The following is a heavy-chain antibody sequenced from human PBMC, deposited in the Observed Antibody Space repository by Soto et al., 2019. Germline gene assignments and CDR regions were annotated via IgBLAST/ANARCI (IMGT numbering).Heavy chain of an antibody. CDR2: ISSTTNYI. CDR3: ARESEDLTSNFDY. Sequence: GGSRRRSWAASGFTFTSYSMNWGRQAPGKGLEWVSSISSTTNYIYYGDSMKGRFTISRDNAKNSLYLEMNSLRAEDTAVYYCARESEDLTSNFDYWGQGTLVTVSS. J-gene: IGHJ4*02. V-gene: IGHV3-21*06. CDR1: GFTFTSYS.